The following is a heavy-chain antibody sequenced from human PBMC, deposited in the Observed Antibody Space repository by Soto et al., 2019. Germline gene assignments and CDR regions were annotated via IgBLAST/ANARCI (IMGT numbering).Heavy chain of an antibody. J-gene: IGHJ3*02. V-gene: IGHV3-30*03. CDR2: ISYDGSNK. CDR1: GFTFSSYG. CDR3: ARDITIFGALDAFDI. D-gene: IGHD3-3*01. Sequence: GGSLRLSCAASGFTFSSYGMHWVRQAPGKGLEWVAVISYDGSNKYYADSVKGRFTISRDNSKNTLYLQMNSLRAEDTAVYYCARDITIFGALDAFDIWGQGTMVTVSS.